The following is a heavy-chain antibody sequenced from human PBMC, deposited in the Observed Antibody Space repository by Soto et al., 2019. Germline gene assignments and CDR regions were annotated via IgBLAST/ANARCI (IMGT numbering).Heavy chain of an antibody. D-gene: IGHD2-15*01. V-gene: IGHV3-13*04. J-gene: IGHJ4*02. CDR2: IGISGDT. CDR3: ARGQEVGAHFFDS. Sequence: GALRVSCEASGLSWSKFDMHMVRQPTGKGLEWVSTIGISGDTYYAVSVKGRFTISRDNAKNSLSLQMNSLRAGDTALYFCARGQEVGAHFFDSWGQGTEFTLSS. CDR1: GLSWSKFD.